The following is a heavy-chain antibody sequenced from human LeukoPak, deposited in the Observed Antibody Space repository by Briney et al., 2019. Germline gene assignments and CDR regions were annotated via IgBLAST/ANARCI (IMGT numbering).Heavy chain of an antibody. V-gene: IGHV4-59*01. CDR1: GGSISNYY. J-gene: IGHJ4*02. CDR3: AREYYDTLTGYSALFDY. D-gene: IGHD3-9*01. CDR2: ISDSGST. Sequence: SETLSLTCTVSGGSISNYYWNWIRQPPGKGLEWIGYISDSGSTYYNPSLKSRVTISLDTSKNQFSLKVSSVTAADTAVYYCAREYYDTLTGYSALFDYWGQGTLVTVSS.